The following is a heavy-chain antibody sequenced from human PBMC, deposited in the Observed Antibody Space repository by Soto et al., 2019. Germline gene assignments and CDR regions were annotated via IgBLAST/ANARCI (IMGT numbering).Heavy chain of an antibody. CDR3: AREVGRFDY. J-gene: IGHJ4*02. D-gene: IGHD2-2*01. CDR2: IHPSDGGT. V-gene: IGHV1-46*01. Sequence: ASVKVSCKASGYTFTSHYIHWVRQAPGQGLEWMGLIHPSDGGTNYAQRFQGRVTVTSDTSTSTVYMELSSLDSEDTAVFYCAREVGRFDYWGQGTLVTVSS. CDR1: GYTFTSHY.